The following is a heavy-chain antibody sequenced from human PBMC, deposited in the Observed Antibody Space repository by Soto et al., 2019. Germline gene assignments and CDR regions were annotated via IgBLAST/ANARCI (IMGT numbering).Heavy chain of an antibody. CDR2: IIPIFGTA. V-gene: IGHV1-69*13. CDR1: GGTFSSYA. J-gene: IGHJ4*02. D-gene: IGHD3-22*01. CDR3: ARQFDSDTSGYYYAY. Sequence: SVKVSCKASGGTFSSYAISWVRQAPGQGLEWMGGIIPIFGTANYAQKFQGRVTITADESTSTAYMELGSLRSEDTAVYYCARQFDSDTSGYYYAYWGQGTLVTVSS.